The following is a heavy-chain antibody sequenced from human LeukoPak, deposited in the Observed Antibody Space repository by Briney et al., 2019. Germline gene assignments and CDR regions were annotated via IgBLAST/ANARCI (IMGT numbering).Heavy chain of an antibody. CDR3: ARDDALGDNALDI. D-gene: IGHD3-16*01. V-gene: IGHV3-33*01. J-gene: IGHJ3*02. CDR1: GFTFSSYG. Sequence: GGSLRLSCAASGFTFSSYGMHWVRQAPGKGLEWEAVILNDGSQEKYADSVKDRFTISRDNSKNTLFLQMNSLRAEDTAVYYCARDDALGDNALDIWGQGTMVTVSS. CDR2: ILNDGSQE.